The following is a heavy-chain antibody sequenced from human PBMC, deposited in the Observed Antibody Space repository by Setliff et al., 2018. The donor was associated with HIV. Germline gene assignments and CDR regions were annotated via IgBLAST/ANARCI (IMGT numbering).Heavy chain of an antibody. V-gene: IGHV3-48*03. CDR3: ARGPYTIDY. D-gene: IGHD3-16*01. Sequence: GGSLRLSCAGSGYSFSSYEMNWVRQGPGKGLEWVSYISSSGSSIYYADSVKGRFTISRDNAKNSLYLQMNSLRAEDAAVYYCARGPYTIDYWGQGTLVTAPQ. CDR2: ISSSGSSI. CDR1: GYSFSSYE. J-gene: IGHJ4*02.